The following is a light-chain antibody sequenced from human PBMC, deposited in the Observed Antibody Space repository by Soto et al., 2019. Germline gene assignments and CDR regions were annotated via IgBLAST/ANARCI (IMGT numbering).Light chain of an antibody. CDR1: SRDVGRYNL. CDR3: CSYAGSSIYVV. J-gene: IGLJ2*01. Sequence: SVLAQPASVSGSPGQSITISCTGSSRDVGRYNLVSWYQQYPGKAPKLMIYEDTQRPSGVSNRFSGSKSGNTASLTISGLQADDEADYYCCSYAGSSIYVVFGGGTKVTVL. CDR2: EDT. V-gene: IGLV2-23*01.